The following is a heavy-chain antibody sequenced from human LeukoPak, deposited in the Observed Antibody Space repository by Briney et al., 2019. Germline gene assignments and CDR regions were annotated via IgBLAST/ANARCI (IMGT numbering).Heavy chain of an antibody. D-gene: IGHD3-22*01. V-gene: IGHV4-4*07. Sequence: SETLSLTCTVSGGSISSYYWSWIRQPAGKGLEWIGRIYTSGSTNYNPSLKSRVTMSVDTSKNQFSLKLSSVTAADTAVYYCARVINRTYYYDSSGYSFDYWGQGTLVTVSS. CDR2: IYTSGST. CDR1: GGSISSYY. CDR3: ARVINRTYYYDSSGYSFDY. J-gene: IGHJ4*02.